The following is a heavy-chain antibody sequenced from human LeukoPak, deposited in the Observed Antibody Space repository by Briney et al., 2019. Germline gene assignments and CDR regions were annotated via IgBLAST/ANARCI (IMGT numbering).Heavy chain of an antibody. Sequence: PGGSLRLSCAASGFTVSSNYMSWVRQAPGKGLEWVSVIYSGGSTYYADSVKGRFTISRDNSKNTLYLQMNSLRAEDTAVYYCARNDYSNNEYFQHWGQGTLLTVSS. CDR2: IYSGGST. CDR1: GFTVSSNY. D-gene: IGHD4-11*01. J-gene: IGHJ1*01. V-gene: IGHV3-66*01. CDR3: ARNDYSNNEYFQH.